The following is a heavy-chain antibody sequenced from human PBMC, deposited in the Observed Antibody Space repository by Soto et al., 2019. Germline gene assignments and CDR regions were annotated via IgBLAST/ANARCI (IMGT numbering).Heavy chain of an antibody. CDR2: IYHSGST. V-gene: IGHV4-38-2*01. CDR1: GYSISSGYY. CDR3: ARVILAAAGPFDY. J-gene: IGHJ4*02. D-gene: IGHD6-13*01. Sequence: SETLSLTCAVSGYSISSGYYWGWIRQPPGKGLEWIGSIYHSGSTYYNPPLKSRVTISVDTSKNQFFLKLSSVTAADTAVYYCARVILAAAGPFDYWGQGTLVTVSS.